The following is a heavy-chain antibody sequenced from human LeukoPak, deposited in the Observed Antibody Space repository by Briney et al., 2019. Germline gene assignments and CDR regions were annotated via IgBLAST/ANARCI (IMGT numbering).Heavy chain of an antibody. V-gene: IGHV3-9*01. CDR2: ISWNSGSI. J-gene: IGHJ4*02. CDR1: GFTFDDYA. Sequence: PGGSLRLSCAASGFTFDDYAMHWVRQAPGKGLEWVSGISWNSGSIGYADSVKGRFTISRDNAKNSLYLQMNSLRAEDTALYYCARIAAAGTNRSPFDYWGQGTLVTVSS. D-gene: IGHD6-13*01. CDR3: ARIAAAGTNRSPFDY.